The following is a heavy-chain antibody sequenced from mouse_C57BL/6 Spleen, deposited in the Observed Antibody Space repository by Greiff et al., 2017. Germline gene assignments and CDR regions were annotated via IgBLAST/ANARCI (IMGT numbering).Heavy chain of an antibody. CDR3: ARTYYYGSSYGYFDV. V-gene: IGHV5-17*01. CDR2: ISSGSSTI. CDR1: GFTFSDYG. J-gene: IGHJ1*03. D-gene: IGHD1-1*01. Sequence: EVKLMESGGGLVKPGGSLKLSCAASGFTFSDYGMHWVRQAPEKGLEWVAYISSGSSTIYYADTVKGRFTISRDNAKNTLVLQRTSLRSEDTAMYYCARTYYYGSSYGYFDVWGTGTTVTVSS.